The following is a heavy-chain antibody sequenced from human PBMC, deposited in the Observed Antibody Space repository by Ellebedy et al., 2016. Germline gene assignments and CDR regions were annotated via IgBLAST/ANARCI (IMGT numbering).Heavy chain of an antibody. CDR2: INHSGST. J-gene: IGHJ2*01. CDR1: GGSFSGYY. V-gene: IGHV4-34*01. CDR3: ARLFAIYWYFDL. D-gene: IGHD2-21*01. Sequence: SQTLSLTXAVYGGSFSGYYWSWIRQPPGKGLEWIGEINHSGSTNYNPSLKSRVTISVDTSKNQFSLKLSSVTAADTAVYYCARLFAIYWYFDLWGRGTLVTVSS.